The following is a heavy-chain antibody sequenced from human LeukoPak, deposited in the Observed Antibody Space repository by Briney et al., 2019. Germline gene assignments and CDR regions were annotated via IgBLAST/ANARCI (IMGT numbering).Heavy chain of an antibody. CDR1: GFTFSSYE. CDR2: ISSGGSTI. Sequence: PGGSLRLSCAASGFTFSSYEMNWVRQAPGKGLEWVSYISSGGSTIYYADSVKGRFTISRDNAKNSLYLQMNSLRAEDTALYYCAKDLLLGGGSGYWGQGTLVTVSS. CDR3: AKDLLLGGGSGY. D-gene: IGHD3-10*01. J-gene: IGHJ4*02. V-gene: IGHV3-48*03.